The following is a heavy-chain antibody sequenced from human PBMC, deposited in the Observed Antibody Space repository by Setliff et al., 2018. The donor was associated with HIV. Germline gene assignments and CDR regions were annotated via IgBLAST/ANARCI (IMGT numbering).Heavy chain of an antibody. J-gene: IGHJ4*02. D-gene: IGHD3-10*01. CDR1: GYTFTQYY. CDR3: ARDLGSPIYYFDY. CDR2: INPSGGST. V-gene: IGHV1-46*01. Sequence: ASVKVSCKASGYTFTQYYIHWVRQAPGQGLEWMGIINPSGGSTGYAQKFQGRVTVTSDTSTSTLHMELSSLRSDDTAVYYCARDLGSPIYYFDYWSQGTLVTVSS.